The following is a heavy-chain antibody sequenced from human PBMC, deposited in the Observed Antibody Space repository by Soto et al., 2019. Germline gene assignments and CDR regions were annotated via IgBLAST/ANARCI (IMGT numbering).Heavy chain of an antibody. V-gene: IGHV3-49*03. D-gene: IGHD2-21*02. CDR1: GFTFGDYA. Sequence: GGSLRLSCTASGFTFGDYAMSWFRQAPGKGLEWVGFIKGRASGATTDYAASAKGRFTVSRDDSKSVAYLQMNNLKTEDTAVSYCTREVGTGYVDCWGQGTLDPVSS. CDR2: IKGRASGATT. J-gene: IGHJ4*02. CDR3: TREVGTGYVDC.